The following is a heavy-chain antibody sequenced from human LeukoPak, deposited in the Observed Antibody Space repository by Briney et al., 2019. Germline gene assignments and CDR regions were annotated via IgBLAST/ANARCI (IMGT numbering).Heavy chain of an antibody. CDR2: ISRNSTYI. CDR3: ASDEGNYFDY. J-gene: IGHJ4*02. CDR1: GFTFSSYS. Sequence: GGSLRLSCAASGFTFSSYSMNWVRQAPGKGLEWVASISRNSTYIHYADSVKGRFTISRDNARNSLLLQMNSLRAEDTAIYYCASDEGNYFDYWGQGTLVTVSS. V-gene: IGHV3-21*01.